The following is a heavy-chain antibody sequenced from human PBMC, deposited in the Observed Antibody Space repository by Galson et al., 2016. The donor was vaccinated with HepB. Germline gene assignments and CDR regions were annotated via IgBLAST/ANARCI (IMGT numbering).Heavy chain of an antibody. Sequence: SLRLSCAASGFPFSDFTMNWVRQAPGKGLEWISLISSSRSYIYYADSVKGRFTISRGNTKNSLYLLMNNLRAEGTAVYCCARDSLGGFGAHDYWGQGSLVTVSS. CDR3: ARDSLGGFGAHDY. CDR1: GFPFSDFT. CDR2: ISSSRSYI. D-gene: IGHD5-12*01. V-gene: IGHV3-21*01. J-gene: IGHJ4*02.